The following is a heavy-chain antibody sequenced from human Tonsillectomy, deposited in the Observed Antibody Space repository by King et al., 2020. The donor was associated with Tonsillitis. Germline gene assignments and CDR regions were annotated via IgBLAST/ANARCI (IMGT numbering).Heavy chain of an antibody. J-gene: IGHJ2*01. CDR1: GGSISSYY. CDR3: ARDLGMKWFGESLGYFDL. Sequence: VQLQESGPGLVKPSETLSLTCTVSGGSISSYYWSCIRQPPGKGLECIGYIYYSGSTNYNPSLKSRVTISVDTSKNQFSLKLSSVTAADTAVYYCARDLGMKWFGESLGYFDLWGRGTLVTVSS. D-gene: IGHD3-10*01. CDR2: IYYSGST. V-gene: IGHV4-59*01.